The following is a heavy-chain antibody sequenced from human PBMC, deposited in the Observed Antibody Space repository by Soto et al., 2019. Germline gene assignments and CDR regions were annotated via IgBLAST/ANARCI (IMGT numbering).Heavy chain of an antibody. D-gene: IGHD3-16*01. J-gene: IGHJ4*02. CDR3: ARWGTTGGLDV. CDR2: TSYDGSNN. Sequence: QVQLVESGGGVVQPGTSLRLSCVGSGFTFRSYVIHWVRQAPGKGLEWVALTSYDGSNNFYGDSVKGRFTISRHNSKNTVKLQMDSLRFGDTDLYYCARWGTTGGLDVWGQGTLVSVSS. CDR1: GFTFRSYV. V-gene: IGHV3-33*05.